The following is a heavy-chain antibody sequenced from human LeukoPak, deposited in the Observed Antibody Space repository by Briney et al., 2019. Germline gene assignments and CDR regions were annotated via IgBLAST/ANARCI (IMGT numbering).Heavy chain of an antibody. CDR3: ARSWDYETGSFDY. CDR2: IYDSRSI. J-gene: IGHJ4*02. Sequence: SETLSLTCTVAGGSISSYYWSWIRQPPGKGLEWIGYIYDSRSINYTPSLKSRVTISVDTSKNQFSLKLSSVTAADTAVYYCARSWDYETGSFDYWGQGTLVTVSS. D-gene: IGHD3-9*01. V-gene: IGHV4-59*01. CDR1: GGSISSYY.